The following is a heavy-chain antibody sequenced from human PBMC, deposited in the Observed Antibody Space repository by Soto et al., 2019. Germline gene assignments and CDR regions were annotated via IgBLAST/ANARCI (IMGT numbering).Heavy chain of an antibody. J-gene: IGHJ4*02. CDR1: GFTFSIYW. Sequence: EVQLVESGGGLVQPGGSWELSCAGSGFTFSIYWMHWVRQAPGKGLEWVSRIDHDGPTDYADSVRGRFTISRDNAENTLYLQMNSLRPEDTAVYYCVRDSHGDYWGQGTLVTVSS. CDR2: IDHDGPT. CDR3: VRDSHGDY. V-gene: IGHV3-74*01.